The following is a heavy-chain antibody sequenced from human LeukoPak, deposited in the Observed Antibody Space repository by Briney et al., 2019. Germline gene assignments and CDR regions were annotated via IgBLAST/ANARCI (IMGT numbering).Heavy chain of an antibody. CDR3: ARGYYDTSAYSNPFDF. CDR2: IHTSGST. J-gene: IGHJ4*02. D-gene: IGHD3-22*01. CDR1: GDSISNYY. Sequence: SETLSLTCTVSGDSISNYYWSWIRQTPGKGLEWIGYIHTSGSTYYNPSLKSRVTTSVDTSKNQFSLKLSSVTAADTAVYFCARGYYDTSAYSNPFDFWGQGTRVTVSS. V-gene: IGHV4-4*09.